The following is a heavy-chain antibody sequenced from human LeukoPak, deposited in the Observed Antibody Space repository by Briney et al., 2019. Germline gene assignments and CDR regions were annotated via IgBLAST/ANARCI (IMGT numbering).Heavy chain of an antibody. CDR3: ARDSFGLGTTRLPQETRFDP. Sequence: ASVKVSCKASGYTFTSYGISWVRQAPGQGLEWMGWISAYNGNTNYAQKLQGRVTMTTDTSTSTAYMELRSLRSDDTAVYYCARDSFGLGTTRLPQETRFDPWGQGTLVTVSS. CDR1: GYTFTSYG. V-gene: IGHV1-18*01. D-gene: IGHD3/OR15-3a*01. CDR2: ISAYNGNT. J-gene: IGHJ5*02.